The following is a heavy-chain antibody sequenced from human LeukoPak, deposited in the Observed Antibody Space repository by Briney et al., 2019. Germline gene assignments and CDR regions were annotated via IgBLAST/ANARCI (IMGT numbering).Heavy chain of an antibody. CDR3: ARARRDCSSTSCSFDAFDI. CDR1: GGSISSGGYY. Sequence: SQTLSLTCTVSGGSISSGGYYWSWIRQHPGKGLEWIGYIYYSGSTYYNPSLKSRVTISVDTSKNQFSLKLSSVTAADTAVYYCARARRDCSSTSCSFDAFDIWGQGTMVTVSS. D-gene: IGHD2-2*01. CDR2: IYYSGST. V-gene: IGHV4-31*03. J-gene: IGHJ3*02.